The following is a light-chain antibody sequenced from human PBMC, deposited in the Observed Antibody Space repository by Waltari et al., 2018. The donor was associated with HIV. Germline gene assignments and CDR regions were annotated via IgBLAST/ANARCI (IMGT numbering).Light chain of an antibody. Sequence: LTQPASVSGSPGQSVTISCTGTTSDFGPYNFVSWYQQHPGNVPKVLIYQITSRPSGVPHRFSASRSGNTASLTISGLQAEDEAVYYCSTHTADDTLAFGGGTKLTVL. CDR2: QIT. V-gene: IGLV2-14*03. J-gene: IGLJ3*02. CDR3: STHTADDTLA. CDR1: TSDFGPYNF.